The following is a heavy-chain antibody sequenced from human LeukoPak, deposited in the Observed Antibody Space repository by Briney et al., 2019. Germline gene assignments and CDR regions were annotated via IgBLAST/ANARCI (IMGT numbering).Heavy chain of an antibody. CDR1: GYIFTTYG. J-gene: IGHJ4*02. V-gene: IGHV1-18*01. D-gene: IGHD6-19*01. CDR2: ISGYNDKT. CDR3: ARGRLAVAGNAAILGC. Sequence: HWASVKVSCKASGYIFTTYGVSWVRQAPGQGLEWMGWISGYNDKTNYAQKFQGRVTMTRDTSTSTVYMELSSLRSEDTAVYYCARGRLAVAGNAAILGCWGQGTLVTVSS.